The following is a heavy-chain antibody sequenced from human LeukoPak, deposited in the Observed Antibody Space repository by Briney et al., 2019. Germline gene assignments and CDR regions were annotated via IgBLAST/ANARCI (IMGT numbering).Heavy chain of an antibody. Sequence: ASVKVSCKASGYTFTAYPMNWVRQAPGQGLEWMGWINTDTGNPTYAQGFTGHYVFSLDTSVSTAYLEIISLKAEDTAVYYCARAGLTGSKVAFDVWGQGTMVTVPS. CDR2: INTDTGNP. CDR3: ARAGLTGSKVAFDV. D-gene: IGHD1-20*01. J-gene: IGHJ3*01. CDR1: GYTFTAYP. V-gene: IGHV7-4-1*02.